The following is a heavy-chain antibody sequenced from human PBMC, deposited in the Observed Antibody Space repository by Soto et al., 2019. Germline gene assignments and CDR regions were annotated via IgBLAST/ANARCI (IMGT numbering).Heavy chain of an antibody. J-gene: IGHJ6*02. D-gene: IGHD6-13*01. V-gene: IGHV1-69*01. CDR3: AGGVSGIAAAGDYYYYGMDV. CDR1: GGTFSSYA. Sequence: QVQLVQSGAEVKEPGSSVKVSCKASGGTFSSYAISWVRQAPGQGLEWMGGIIPIFGTANYAQKFQGRVTITADESTSTAYMELSSLRSEDTAVYYCAGGVSGIAAAGDYYYYGMDVWGQGTTVTVSS. CDR2: IIPIFGTA.